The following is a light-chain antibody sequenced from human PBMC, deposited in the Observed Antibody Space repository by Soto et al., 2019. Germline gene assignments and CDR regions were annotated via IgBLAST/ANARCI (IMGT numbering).Light chain of an antibody. J-gene: IGKJ1*01. CDR3: QQSDSSPRT. CDR2: VAS. CDR1: QTIGRY. V-gene: IGKV1-39*01. Sequence: DIQMTQSPSSLSASVGDRVTISCRASQTIGRYLNWYQQKPGKAPKFLIYVASALQSGVSSRFSGSGSGTDFTLTISSLQPEDFAPYYCQQSDSSPRTFGQGTKGAIK.